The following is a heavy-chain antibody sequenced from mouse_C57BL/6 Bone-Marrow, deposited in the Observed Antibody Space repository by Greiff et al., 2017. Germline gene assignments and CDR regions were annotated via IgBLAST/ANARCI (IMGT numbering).Heavy chain of an antibody. CDR3: TTSLYSPFYY. J-gene: IGHJ2*01. Sequence: VQLQQSGAELVRPGASVKLSCTASGFNIKDDYMHWVKQRPEQGLEWIGWIDPENGDTEYASKFQGKATITADTSSNTAYLQLSSLTSEDTAVXYCTTSLYSPFYYWGEGTTLSGSS. D-gene: IGHD2-12*01. CDR2: IDPENGDT. V-gene: IGHV14-4*01. CDR1: GFNIKDDY.